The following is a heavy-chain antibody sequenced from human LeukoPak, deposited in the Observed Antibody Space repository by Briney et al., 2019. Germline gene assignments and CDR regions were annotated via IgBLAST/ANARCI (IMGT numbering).Heavy chain of an antibody. D-gene: IGHD6-19*01. J-gene: IGHJ5*02. Sequence: GGSLRLSCAASGFIFNNYAMSWVRQAPGKGLEWVSTISGSGGSTYYAESVKGRFTISRDNSKNTLYLQMNSLRVEDTAVYYCASIGYSSGWYWIDPWGQGTQVTVSS. CDR2: ISGSGGST. V-gene: IGHV3-23*01. CDR1: GFIFNNYA. CDR3: ASIGYSSGWYWIDP.